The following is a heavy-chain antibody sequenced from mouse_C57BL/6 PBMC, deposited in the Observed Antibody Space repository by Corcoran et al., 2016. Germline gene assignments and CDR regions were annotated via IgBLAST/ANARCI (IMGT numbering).Heavy chain of an antibody. Sequence: QVQLQQSGPELVKPGASVKISCKASAYSFTSYDIHWVKQRPGQGLEWIGWIYPGSGNTKYNEKFKGKATLTADTSSSTAYMQLSSLTSEDSAVYYCARAGDYYGNPYYYALDYWGQGTSVTVSS. D-gene: IGHD2-1*01. J-gene: IGHJ4*01. CDR3: ARAGDYYGNPYYYALDY. V-gene: IGHV1-66*01. CDR1: AYSFTSYD. CDR2: IYPGSGNT.